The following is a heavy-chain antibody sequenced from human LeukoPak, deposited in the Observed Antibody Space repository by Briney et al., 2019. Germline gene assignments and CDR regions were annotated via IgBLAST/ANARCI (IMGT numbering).Heavy chain of an antibody. CDR1: GGSISNYY. D-gene: IGHD2-2*02. CDR3: ARHYCSSTSCYTGHYYYYYYMDV. V-gene: IGHV4-59*08. Sequence: SETLSLTCTVSGGSISNYYWSWIRQPPGKGLEWIGYIYYSGSTNYNPSLKSRVTISVDTSKNQFSLKLSSVTAADTAVYYCARHYCSSTSCYTGHYYYYYYMDVWGKGTTVTVSS. J-gene: IGHJ6*03. CDR2: IYYSGST.